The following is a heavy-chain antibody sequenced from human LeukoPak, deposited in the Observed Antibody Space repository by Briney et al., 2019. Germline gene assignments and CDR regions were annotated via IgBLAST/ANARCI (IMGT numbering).Heavy chain of an antibody. V-gene: IGHV3-48*01. Sequence: GGSLRLSCAASEFSVGSNYMTRVRQAPGKGLEWVSYISSSGTTISYAQSVKGRFTITRDNAQNSLTLHMNTLRADDTAVYYCAKDGGTHFDHWGQGTLVTVSS. CDR2: ISSSGTTI. D-gene: IGHD1-26*01. CDR1: EFSVGSNY. J-gene: IGHJ4*02. CDR3: AKDGGTHFDH.